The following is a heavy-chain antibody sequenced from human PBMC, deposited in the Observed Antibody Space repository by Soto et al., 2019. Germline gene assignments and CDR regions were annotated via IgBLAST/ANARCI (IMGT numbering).Heavy chain of an antibody. V-gene: IGHV4-34*01. CDR3: ASSISP. Sequence: SETLCLTCDAYGASFSGYIWTWIRQTPGKGLQWIGQINHSGSTYYNPSLKSRVSISVDTSKNHFSLMLTSVTAADRAVYYWASSISPWCRGTPVTVS. D-gene: IGHD2-2*01. CDR1: GASFSGYI. J-gene: IGHJ5*02. CDR2: INHSGST.